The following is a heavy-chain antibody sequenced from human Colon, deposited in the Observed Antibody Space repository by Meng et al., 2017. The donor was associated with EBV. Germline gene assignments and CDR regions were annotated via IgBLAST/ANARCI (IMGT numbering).Heavy chain of an antibody. CDR3: ARVPTTGYKDH. Sequence: QVLLRQLGAGLFKPSETLSRPCTVNGGSFRGYVWSWVRQPPGKGMEWIGEVSHPGSANYNPSLKSRVTISVDASEKQFSLRLTSVTAADSAVYYCARVPTTGYKDHWGQGTLVTVSS. CDR1: GGSFRGYV. D-gene: IGHD3-9*01. CDR2: VSHPGSA. V-gene: IGHV4-34*01. J-gene: IGHJ4*02.